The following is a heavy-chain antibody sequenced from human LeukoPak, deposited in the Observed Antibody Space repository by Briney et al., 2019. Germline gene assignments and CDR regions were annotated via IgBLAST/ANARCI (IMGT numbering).Heavy chain of an antibody. J-gene: IGHJ4*02. CDR2: ISSSGGST. CDR3: ASGDYVWGSYRYWFDY. Sequence: LPGGSLRLSCAASGFNFSSYAMSWVRQAPGRGLEWVSAISSSGGSTYYADSVKGRFTISRDNSKNTLYLQMNSLRAEDTAVYYCASGDYVWGSYRYWFDYWGQGTLVTVSS. D-gene: IGHD3-16*02. V-gene: IGHV3-23*01. CDR1: GFNFSSYA.